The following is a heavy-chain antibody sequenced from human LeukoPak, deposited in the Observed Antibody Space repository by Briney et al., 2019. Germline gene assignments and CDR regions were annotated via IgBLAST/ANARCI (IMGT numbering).Heavy chain of an antibody. V-gene: IGHV3-30*02. CDR3: AKDEVFSSAWYFDY. D-gene: IGHD6-19*01. J-gene: IGHJ4*02. CDR2: IRSDGSIK. Sequence: PGGSLRLSCAASGFTFSSYGMHWVRQAPGKGLEWVAFIRSDGSIKYYTESVKGRFTISRDNSKNTLYPQMNSLRAEDTAVYYCAKDEVFSSAWYFDYWGQGTLVTVSS. CDR1: GFTFSSYG.